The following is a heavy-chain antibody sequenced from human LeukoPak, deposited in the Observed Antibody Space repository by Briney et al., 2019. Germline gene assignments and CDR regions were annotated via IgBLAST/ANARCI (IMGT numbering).Heavy chain of an antibody. Sequence: SETLSLTCAVYGGSFSGYYWSWIRQPPGKGLEWIGEINHSGSTNYNPSLKSRVTISVDTSKNQFSLKLSSVTAADTAVYYCARLMVRGVINRFDPWGQGTLVTVSS. CDR1: GGSFSGYY. V-gene: IGHV4-34*01. D-gene: IGHD3-10*01. CDR2: INHSGST. J-gene: IGHJ5*02. CDR3: ARLMVRGVINRFDP.